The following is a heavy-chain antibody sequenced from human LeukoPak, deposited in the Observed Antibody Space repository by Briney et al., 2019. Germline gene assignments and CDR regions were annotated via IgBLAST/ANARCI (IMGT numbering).Heavy chain of an antibody. CDR1: GGSISSGSYY. CDR3: ARDLYGTYDY. CDR2: IYTSGST. Sequence: PSQTLSLTCTVSGGSISSGSYYWSWIQQPAGKGLEWIGRIYTSGSTNYNPSLKSRVTISVDTSKNQFSLKLSSVTAADTAVYYCARDLYGTYDYWGQGTLVTVSS. J-gene: IGHJ4*02. V-gene: IGHV4-61*02. D-gene: IGHD2-8*01.